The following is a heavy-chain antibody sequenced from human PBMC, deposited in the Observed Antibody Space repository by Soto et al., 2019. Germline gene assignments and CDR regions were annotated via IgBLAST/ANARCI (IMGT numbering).Heavy chain of an antibody. V-gene: IGHV1-69*02. D-gene: IGHD1-26*01. Sequence: SVKVSCKASGGTFSSYTISWVRQAPGQGLEWMGRIIPILGITIYAQKFQGRVTITADKSTSTAYMELSSLRSEDTAVYYCARGPSGSKTIDYWGQGTLVTVS. CDR1: GGTFSSYT. CDR2: IIPILGIT. J-gene: IGHJ4*02. CDR3: ARGPSGSKTIDY.